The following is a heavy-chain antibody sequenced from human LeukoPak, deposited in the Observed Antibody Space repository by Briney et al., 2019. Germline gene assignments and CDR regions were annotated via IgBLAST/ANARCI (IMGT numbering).Heavy chain of an antibody. CDR1: GYTFTGYY. CDR2: INPNSGGT. Sequence: ASVKVSCKASGYTFTGYYLHWGRQAPGQGLEWMGRINPNSGGTNYAQKFQGRVTMTRDTSISTAYMEVSRLRSDDTAVYYCAREFVVGATVDYWGQGTLVTVSS. CDR3: AREFVVGATVDY. J-gene: IGHJ4*02. D-gene: IGHD1-26*01. V-gene: IGHV1-2*06.